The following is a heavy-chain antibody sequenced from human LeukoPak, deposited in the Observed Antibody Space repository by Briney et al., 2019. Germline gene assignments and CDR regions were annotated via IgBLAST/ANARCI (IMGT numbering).Heavy chain of an antibody. Sequence: GASVEVSCKASGYTFTSYGISWVRQAPGQGLEWMGWISAYNGNTNYAQKLQGRVTMTTDTSTSTAYMELRSLRSDDTAVYYCARWGFDQLIARFDPWGQGTLVTVSS. D-gene: IGHD3-9*01. CDR2: ISAYNGNT. V-gene: IGHV1-18*04. CDR3: ARWGFDQLIARFDP. J-gene: IGHJ5*02. CDR1: GYTFTSYG.